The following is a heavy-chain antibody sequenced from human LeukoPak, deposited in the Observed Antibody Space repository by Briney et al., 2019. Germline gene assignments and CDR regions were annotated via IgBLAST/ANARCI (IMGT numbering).Heavy chain of an antibody. V-gene: IGHV3-21*01. Sequence: GGSLRLSCAASGFTSSSYYMNWVRQAPGKGLEWVSSISSSSSYIYYADSVKGRFTISRDNAKNSLYLQMNSLRAEDTAVYYCARGSDFWSGYYEYYYYMDVWGKGTTVTVSS. CDR2: ISSSSSYI. CDR3: ARGSDFWSGYYEYYYYMDV. D-gene: IGHD3-3*01. J-gene: IGHJ6*03. CDR1: GFTSSSYY.